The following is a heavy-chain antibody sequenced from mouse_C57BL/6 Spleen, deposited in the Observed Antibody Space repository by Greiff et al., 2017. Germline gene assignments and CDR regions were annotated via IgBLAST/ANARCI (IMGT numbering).Heavy chain of an antibody. V-gene: IGHV1-53*01. CDR2: INPSNGGT. D-gene: IGHD1-1*01. CDR3: ARSDYYGSSYDSMDY. J-gene: IGHJ4*01. CDR1: GYTFTSYW. Sequence: QVQLQQPGTELVKPGASVKLSCKASGYTFTSYWMHWVKQRPGQGLEWIGNINPSNGGTNYNEKFKSKATLTLDKSSSTAYMQLSSLTSEDSAVYYCARSDYYGSSYDSMDYWGQGTSVTVSS.